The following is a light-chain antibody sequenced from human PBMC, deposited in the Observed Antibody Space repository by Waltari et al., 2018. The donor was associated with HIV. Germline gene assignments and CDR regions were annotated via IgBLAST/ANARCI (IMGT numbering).Light chain of an antibody. CDR3: ASHAGSKDV. J-gene: IGLJ2*01. CDR2: DVT. CDR1: SSDVGAYNY. Sequence: QSALTQPPSASGSPGQSVTISCTGNSSDVGAYNYVPWFQQPPGKAPKLMIYDVTKRPSGVPDRFAGSKSGNTASLTVSGLQAEDEADYYCASHAGSKDVFGGGTRLTVL. V-gene: IGLV2-8*01.